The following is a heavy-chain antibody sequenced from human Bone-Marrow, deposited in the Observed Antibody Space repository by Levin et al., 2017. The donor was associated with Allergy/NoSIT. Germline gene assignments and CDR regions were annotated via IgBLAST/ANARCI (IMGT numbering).Heavy chain of an antibody. Sequence: PGGSLRLSCKGSGYSFTSYWIGWVRQMPGKGLEWMGIIYPGDSDTRYSPSFQGQVTISADKSISTAYLQWSSLKASDTAMYYCARGDCGGDCYSGGLDYWGQGTLVTVSS. CDR3: ARGDCGGDCYSGGLDY. CDR2: IYPGDSDT. V-gene: IGHV5-51*01. D-gene: IGHD2-21*02. CDR1: GYSFTSYW. J-gene: IGHJ4*02.